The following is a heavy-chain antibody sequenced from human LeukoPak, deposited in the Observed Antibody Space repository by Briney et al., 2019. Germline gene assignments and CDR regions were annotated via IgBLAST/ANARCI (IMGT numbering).Heavy chain of an antibody. CDR1: GYSISSGYY. D-gene: IGHD3-9*01. Sequence: TSETLSLTCTVSGYSISSGYYWGWIRQPPGKGLEWIGSIYHSGSTYYNPSLKSRVTISVDTSKNQFSLKLSSVTAADTAVYYCARAYYDILTGYAFDIWGQGTMVTVSS. J-gene: IGHJ3*02. V-gene: IGHV4-38-2*02. CDR3: ARAYYDILTGYAFDI. CDR2: IYHSGST.